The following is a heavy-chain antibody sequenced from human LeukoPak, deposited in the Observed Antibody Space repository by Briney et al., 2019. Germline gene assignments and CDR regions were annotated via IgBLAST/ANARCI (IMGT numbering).Heavy chain of an antibody. J-gene: IGHJ4*02. V-gene: IGHV4-39*01. D-gene: IGHD4-23*01. CDR3: TRHHDYGDKIDY. Sequence: SETLSLTCTVSGGSVTSASHYWAWIRQPPGKGLEWIGSIHYSGSTYYSPSLKSRLTVSGDTSKSQFSLKLTFVTAADTAVYYCTRHHDYGDKIDYWGQGTLVTVSS. CDR2: IHYSGST. CDR1: GGSVTSASHY.